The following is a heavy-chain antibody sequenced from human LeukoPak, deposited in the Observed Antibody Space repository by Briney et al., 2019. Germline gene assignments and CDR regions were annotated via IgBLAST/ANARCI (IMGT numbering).Heavy chain of an antibody. CDR2: IIPTFGTA. J-gene: IGHJ5*02. V-gene: IGHV1-69*13. CDR3: ASGYCSGGSCLNWFDP. Sequence: GASVKVSCKASGGAFSSYAISWVRQAPGQGLEWMGGIIPTFGTANYAQKFQGRVTITADESTSTAYMELSSLRSEDTAVYYCASGYCSGGSCLNWFDPWGQGTLVTVSS. CDR1: GGAFSSYA. D-gene: IGHD2-15*01.